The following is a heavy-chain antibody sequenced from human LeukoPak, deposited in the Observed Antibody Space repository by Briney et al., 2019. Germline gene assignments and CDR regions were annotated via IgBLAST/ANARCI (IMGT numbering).Heavy chain of an antibody. J-gene: IGHJ4*02. V-gene: IGHV3-23*01. CDR3: AKAVQYYDYVWGSYRPPRDYYFDY. CDR1: GFTFSSYA. D-gene: IGHD3-16*02. Sequence: GGSLRLSCAASGFTFSSYAMSWVRQAPGKGLEWVSAISGSGGSTYHADSVKGRFTISRDNSKNTLYLQMNSLRAEDTAVYYCAKAVQYYDYVWGSYRPPRDYYFDYWGQGTLVTVSS. CDR2: ISGSGGST.